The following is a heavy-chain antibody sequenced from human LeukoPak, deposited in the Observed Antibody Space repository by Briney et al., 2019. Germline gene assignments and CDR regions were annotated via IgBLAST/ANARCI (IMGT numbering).Heavy chain of an antibody. Sequence: ASVKVSCKVSGYTLTELSMHWVRQAPGQGLEWMGWISAYNGNTNYAQKLQGRVTMTTDTSTSTAYMELRSLRSDDTAVYYCARGSLWTDAFDIWGQGTVVTVSS. CDR1: GYTLTELS. J-gene: IGHJ3*02. CDR2: ISAYNGNT. D-gene: IGHD5-18*01. CDR3: ARGSLWTDAFDI. V-gene: IGHV1-18*01.